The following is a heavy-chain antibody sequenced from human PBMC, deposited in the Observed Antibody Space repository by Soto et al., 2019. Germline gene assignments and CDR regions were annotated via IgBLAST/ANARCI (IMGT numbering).Heavy chain of an antibody. V-gene: IGHV5-51*01. D-gene: IGHD2-2*01. CDR1: GYSFTSYW. CDR2: IYPGDSDT. J-gene: IGHJ6*02. CDR3: ATVAKGSTRTKGDYYYGMDV. Sequence: GESLKISLKGSGYSFTSYWIGWVRQMPGKGLEWIGIIYPGDSDTRYSPSFQGQVTISADKSISTAYLQWSSLKASDTAMYYCATVAKGSTRTKGDYYYGMDVGCQGTTVTFSS.